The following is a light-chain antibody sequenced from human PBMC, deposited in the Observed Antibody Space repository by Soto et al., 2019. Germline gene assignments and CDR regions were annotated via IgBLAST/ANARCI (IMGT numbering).Light chain of an antibody. CDR1: QTVSSSY. CDR2: ATS. CDR3: QQYGSSPKT. V-gene: IGKV3-20*01. J-gene: IGKJ2*01. Sequence: EIVLTQSPGTLSLSPGERATLSCGASQTVSSSYLAWYQQKPGQAPRLLIYATSSRATGIPDRFSGSGSGTDFTLTISRLEPEDFAAYYCQQYGSSPKTFGQGTKLEIK.